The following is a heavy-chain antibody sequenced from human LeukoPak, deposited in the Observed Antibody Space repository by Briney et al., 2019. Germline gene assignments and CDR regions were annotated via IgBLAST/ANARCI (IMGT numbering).Heavy chain of an antibody. CDR1: GGSISSYY. J-gene: IGHJ4*02. CDR3: ATFSWGSFDY. D-gene: IGHD3-16*01. CDR2: IFYSGST. Sequence: SETLSLTCTVSGGSISSYYWSWIRQPPGEGLEWIGYIFYSGSTNYNPSLKSRVTISVDTSKNQFSLKLSSVTAADTAVYYCATFSWGSFDYRGQGTLVTVSS. V-gene: IGHV4-59*01.